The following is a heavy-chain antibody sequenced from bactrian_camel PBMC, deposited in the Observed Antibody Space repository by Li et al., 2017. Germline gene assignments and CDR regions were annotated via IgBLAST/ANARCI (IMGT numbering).Heavy chain of an antibody. J-gene: IGHJ6*01. CDR2: SGRGERNT. Sequence: QLVESGGGLVQPGGSLRLSCVASGFTFSDDNMNWVRQAPGKGLEWVSSSGRGERNTYYTDSVKGRFTISRDNVKNTLILQMDSLKPEDTAEYYCVRQIVGTTLVAGHRLCILGPGDPGHRL. D-gene: IGHD6*01. CDR3: VRQIVGTTLVAGHRLCI. CDR1: GFTFSDDN. V-gene: IGHV3S40*01.